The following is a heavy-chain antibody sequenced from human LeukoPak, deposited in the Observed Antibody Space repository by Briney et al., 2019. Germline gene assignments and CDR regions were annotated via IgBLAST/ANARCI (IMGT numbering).Heavy chain of an antibody. J-gene: IGHJ4*02. CDR2: INPSGGST. CDR1: GYTFTSYY. V-gene: IGHV1-46*01. Sequence: ASVKVSCKASGYTFTSYYMHWVRQAPGQGLEWMGIINPSGGSTSYAQKFQGRVTITADESTSTAYMELSSLRSEDTAVYYCARGPTQGTIFGVVIIPQFDYFDYWGQGTLVTVSS. D-gene: IGHD3-3*01. CDR3: ARGPTQGTIFGVVIIPQFDYFDY.